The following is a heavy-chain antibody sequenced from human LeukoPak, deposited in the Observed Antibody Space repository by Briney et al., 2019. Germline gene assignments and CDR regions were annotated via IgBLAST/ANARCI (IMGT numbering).Heavy chain of an antibody. J-gene: IGHJ6*03. CDR1: GYTFTIYY. CDR3: ARDGIAAAGMSYYYYMDV. Sequence: AAVTVSFKASGYTFTIYYIHWVRQAPGQGGEGMGIINPSDGSTSYAQKFQGRVTMTRDTSISTAYMELSRLRSDDTAVYYCARDGIAAAGMSYYYYMDVWGKGTTVTVSS. V-gene: IGHV1-46*01. CDR2: INPSDGST. D-gene: IGHD6-13*01.